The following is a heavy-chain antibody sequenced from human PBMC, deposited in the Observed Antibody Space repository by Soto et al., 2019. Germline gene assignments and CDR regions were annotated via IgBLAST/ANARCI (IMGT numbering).Heavy chain of an antibody. V-gene: IGHV3-9*01. CDR3: AAVYMFLPSADYYGMDV. D-gene: IGHD3-10*02. Sequence: GGSLRLSCVASGFTFDDFAMHWVRQAPGKGLEWVSGMSWNRGSIVYADSVKGRFTISRDNAKNSLYLQMNSLRSEDTAVYYCAAVYMFLPSADYYGMDVWGQGTTVTVSS. J-gene: IGHJ6*02. CDR1: GFTFDDFA. CDR2: MSWNRGSI.